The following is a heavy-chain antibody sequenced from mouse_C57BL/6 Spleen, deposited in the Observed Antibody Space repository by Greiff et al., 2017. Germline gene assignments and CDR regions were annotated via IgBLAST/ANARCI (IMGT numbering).Heavy chain of an antibody. CDR2: ISSGSSTI. CDR3: ARGKTTVVARYFDV. V-gene: IGHV5-17*01. Sequence: EVQRVESGGGLVKPGGSLKLSCAASGFTFSDYGMHWVRQAPETGLEWVAYISSGSSTIYYADTVKGRFTISRDNAKNTLFLQMTSLRSEDTAMYYCARGKTTVVARYFDVWGTGTTVTVSS. J-gene: IGHJ1*03. D-gene: IGHD1-1*01. CDR1: GFTFSDYG.